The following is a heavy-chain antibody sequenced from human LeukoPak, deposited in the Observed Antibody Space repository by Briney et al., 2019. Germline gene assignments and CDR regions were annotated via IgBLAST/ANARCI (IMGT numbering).Heavy chain of an antibody. CDR2: INHSGST. CDR1: GGSFSGYY. J-gene: IGHJ6*02. CDR3: ARLGVKRSGQSYYYYGMDV. V-gene: IGHV4-34*01. Sequence: KPSETLSLTCAVYGGSFSGYYWSWIRQPPGKGLEWIGEINHSGSTNYNPSLKSRVTISVDTSKNQFSLKLSSVTAADTAVYYCARLGVKRSGQSYYYYGMDVWGQGTTVTVSS. D-gene: IGHD1-26*01.